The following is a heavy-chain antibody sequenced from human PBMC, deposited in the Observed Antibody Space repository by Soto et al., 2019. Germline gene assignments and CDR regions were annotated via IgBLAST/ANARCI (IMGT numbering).Heavy chain of an antibody. CDR3: AAMVRGVIRADFDY. J-gene: IGHJ4*02. Sequence: QVQLQESGPGLVKPSQTLSLTCTVSGGSISSGGYYWSWIRQHPGKGLEWIGYIYYSGSTYYNPSLMSRVTISVCTSKNQFSLKLSSVTAADTAVYYCAAMVRGVIRADFDYWGQGTLVTVSS. V-gene: IGHV4-31*03. CDR1: GGSISSGGYY. CDR2: IYYSGST. D-gene: IGHD3-10*01.